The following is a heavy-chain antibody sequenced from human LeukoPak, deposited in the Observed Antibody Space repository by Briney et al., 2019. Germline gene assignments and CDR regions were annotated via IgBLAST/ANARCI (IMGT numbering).Heavy chain of an antibody. CDR2: INHSGST. D-gene: IGHD3-22*01. J-gene: IGHJ4*02. CDR3: ARGPKYYYDSSGYYRFDH. V-gene: IGHV4-34*01. Sequence: SETLSLTCTVSGGSISSYYWTWIRQPPGKGLEWIGEINHSGSTNYNPSLKSRVTISVDTSKNQFSLQLSSVTAADTAVYYCARGPKYYYDSSGYYRFDHWGQGTLVTVSS. CDR1: GGSISSYY.